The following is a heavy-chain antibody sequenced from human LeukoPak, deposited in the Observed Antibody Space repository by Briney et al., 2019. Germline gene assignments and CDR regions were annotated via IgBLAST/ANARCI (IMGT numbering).Heavy chain of an antibody. CDR3: ARSYSGSYNDASDI. V-gene: IGHV3-21*06. Sequence: GGSLRLSCAASGFTFSVYGLNWVRQAPGKGLEWVSSISSGSSYIYYGDSVKGRFTISRDNAKNSLYLQMNSLRAEDTAVYYCARSYSGSYNDASDIWGQGTMVTVSS. D-gene: IGHD1-26*01. J-gene: IGHJ3*02. CDR2: ISSGSSYI. CDR1: GFTFSVYG.